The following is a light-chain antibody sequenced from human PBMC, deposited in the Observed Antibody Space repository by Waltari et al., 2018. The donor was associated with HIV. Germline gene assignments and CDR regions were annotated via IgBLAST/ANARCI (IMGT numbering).Light chain of an antibody. CDR3: SSYTSSSTLVV. Sequence: QSALTQPASVSGSPGQSLTISCTGTSSDVGGYNYVSWYQQHPGKAHKLMIYEVSNRPSGVSNRFSGSKAGNTAALTISGLQAEDEADYYCSSYTSSSTLVVFGGGTKLTVL. CDR1: SSDVGGYNY. CDR2: EVS. J-gene: IGLJ2*01. V-gene: IGLV2-14*01.